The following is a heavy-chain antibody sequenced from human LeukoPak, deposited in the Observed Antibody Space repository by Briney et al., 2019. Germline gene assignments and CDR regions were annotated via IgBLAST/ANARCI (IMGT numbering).Heavy chain of an antibody. CDR1: GGSISSGDYY. CDR3: ARVSGGFWSGYSNWFDP. J-gene: IGHJ5*02. CDR2: IYYSGST. D-gene: IGHD3-3*01. V-gene: IGHV4-30-4*01. Sequence: SQTLSLTCTVSGGSISSGDYYWRWIRQPPGKGLEWIGYIYYSGSTYYNTSLKSRVTISVDTSKNQFSLKLSSVTAADTAVYYCARVSGGFWSGYSNWFDPWGQGTLVTVSS.